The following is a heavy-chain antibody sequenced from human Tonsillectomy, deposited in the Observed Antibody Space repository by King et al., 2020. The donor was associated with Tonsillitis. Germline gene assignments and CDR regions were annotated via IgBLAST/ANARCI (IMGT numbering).Heavy chain of an antibody. V-gene: IGHV4-31*03. Sequence: VQLQESGPGLVKPSQTLSLTCTVSGGSISSGGYYWSWIRQHPGKGLEWIGYIYYSGSTYYNPSLKSRVTISVDTSKNQFSLKLSSVTAADTAVYYCAGDVYDILTGHPYYFDYWGQGTLVTVSS. CDR1: GGSISSGGYY. CDR3: AGDVYDILTGHPYYFDY. CDR2: IYYSGST. D-gene: IGHD3-9*01. J-gene: IGHJ4*02.